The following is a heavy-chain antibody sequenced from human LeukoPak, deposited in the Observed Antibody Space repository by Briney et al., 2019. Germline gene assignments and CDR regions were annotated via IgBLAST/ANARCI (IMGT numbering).Heavy chain of an antibody. J-gene: IGHJ5*02. V-gene: IGHV1-69*06. CDR3: ATVFGYCSSTSCPWADWFDP. Sequence: ASVKVSCKASGGTFSSYAISWVRQAPGQGLEWMGGIIPIFGTANYAQKFQGRVTITADKSTSTAYMELSSLRSEDTAVYYCATVFGYCSSTSCPWADWFDPRGQGTLVTVSS. D-gene: IGHD2-2*03. CDR2: IIPIFGTA. CDR1: GGTFSSYA.